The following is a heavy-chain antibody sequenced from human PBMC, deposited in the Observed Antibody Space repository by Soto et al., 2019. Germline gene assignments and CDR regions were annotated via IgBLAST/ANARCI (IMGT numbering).Heavy chain of an antibody. D-gene: IGHD3-3*01. V-gene: IGHV4-39*01. Sequence: SETLSLTCTVSGGSISSSSYYWGWIRQPPGKGLEWIGSIYYSGSTYYNPSLKSRVTISVDTSKNQFSLKLSSVTAADTAVYYCARHNVRGDFWSGYSYYYYYGMDVWGQGTTVTSP. J-gene: IGHJ6*02. CDR1: GGSISSSSYY. CDR2: IYYSGST. CDR3: ARHNVRGDFWSGYSYYYYYGMDV.